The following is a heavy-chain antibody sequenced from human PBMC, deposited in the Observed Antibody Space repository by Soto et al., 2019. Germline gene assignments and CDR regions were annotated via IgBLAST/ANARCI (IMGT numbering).Heavy chain of an antibody. CDR2: MNPNSGNT. Sequence: ASVKVSCKASGYTFTSYDINWVRQATGQGLEWMGWMNPNSGNTGYAQKFQGRVTMTRNTSISTAYMELSSLRSEDTAVYYCATLRRGYSYGYFYVLDYWGQGTLVTVSS. CDR1: GYTFTSYD. CDR3: ATLRRGYSYGYFYVLDY. J-gene: IGHJ4*02. V-gene: IGHV1-8*01. D-gene: IGHD5-18*01.